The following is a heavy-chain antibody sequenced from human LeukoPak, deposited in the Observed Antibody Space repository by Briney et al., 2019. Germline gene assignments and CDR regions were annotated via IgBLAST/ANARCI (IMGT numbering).Heavy chain of an antibody. CDR2: INHSGST. Sequence: SETLSLTCAVYGGSFSDYYWSWILQPPGKGLEWIGEINHSGSTNYNPSLKSRVTISVDTSKNQFFLKLNSVTAADTAVYYCARGVYNWNIDVFDFWGQGTMVTVSS. V-gene: IGHV4-34*01. D-gene: IGHD1/OR15-1a*01. J-gene: IGHJ3*01. CDR3: ARGVYNWNIDVFDF. CDR1: GGSFSDYY.